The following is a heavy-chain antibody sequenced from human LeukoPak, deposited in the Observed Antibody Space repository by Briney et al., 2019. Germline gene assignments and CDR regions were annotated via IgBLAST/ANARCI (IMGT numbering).Heavy chain of an antibody. V-gene: IGHV3-30*03. CDR2: ISYDGSNK. CDR3: ARDRGTNGINDRGYFDY. Sequence: GGSLRLSCAASGFTFSSYGMHWVRQAPGKGLEWVAVISYDGSNKYYADSVKGRFTISRDNSKNTLYLQMNSLRAEDTAVYYCARDRGTNGINDRGYFDYWGQGTLVTVSS. CDR1: GFTFSSYG. D-gene: IGHD1-1*01. J-gene: IGHJ4*02.